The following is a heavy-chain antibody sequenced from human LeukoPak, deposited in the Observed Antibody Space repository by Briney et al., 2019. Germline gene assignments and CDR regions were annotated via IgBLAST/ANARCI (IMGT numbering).Heavy chain of an antibody. CDR2: INPSGGDT. Sequence: ASVKVSCKASGYTFTKFYMHWVRQAPGQGLEWMGIINPSGGDTSYAQKFQGRVTMTRDTSTSTVYMELSSLRSEDTAVYYCARGPNDFWSGYQPSDYWGQGTLVTVSS. D-gene: IGHD3-3*01. CDR1: GYTFTKFY. V-gene: IGHV1-46*01. CDR3: ARGPNDFWSGYQPSDY. J-gene: IGHJ4*02.